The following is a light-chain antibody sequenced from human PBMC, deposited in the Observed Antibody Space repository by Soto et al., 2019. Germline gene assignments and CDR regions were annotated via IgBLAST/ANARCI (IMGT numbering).Light chain of an antibody. J-gene: IGLJ1*01. CDR1: SSDVGAYDY. CDR2: EVS. CDR3: SSYTSSSTRV. Sequence: QSALTQPAPVSGSPGQSITISCTGTSSDVGAYDYVSWYQQHPDKAPKLMIYEVSDRPSGVSNRFSGSKSVNTATLTISGLQADDEADYYCSSYTSSSTRVFGTGTKVTVL. V-gene: IGLV2-14*03.